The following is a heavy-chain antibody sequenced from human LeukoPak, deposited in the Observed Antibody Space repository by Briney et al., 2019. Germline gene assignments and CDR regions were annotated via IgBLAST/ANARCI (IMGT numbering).Heavy chain of an antibody. Sequence: GRSLRLSCAASGFTFSSYAMHWVRQAPGKGLEWVAVISYDGSNKYYADSVKGRFTISRDNSKNTLYLQMNSLRAEDTAVHYCARDIRLYGEYYYYGMDAWGQGTTVTVSS. D-gene: IGHD3-16*01. CDR2: ISYDGSNK. J-gene: IGHJ6*02. V-gene: IGHV3-30-3*01. CDR1: GFTFSSYA. CDR3: ARDIRLYGEYYYYGMDA.